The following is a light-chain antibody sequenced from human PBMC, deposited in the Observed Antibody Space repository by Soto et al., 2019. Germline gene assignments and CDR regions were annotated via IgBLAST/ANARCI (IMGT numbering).Light chain of an antibody. CDR3: AAWYDSLNGMV. V-gene: IGLV1-44*01. CDR2: SDN. CDR1: SSKIGRNT. Sequence: QSVLTQPPSASRTPGQRVTISCSGSSSKIGRNTVNWYQHLPGTAPKLLIYSDNQRPSGVPDRLSVSKSGTSVSLDISGLRSDDEADYYCAAWYDSLNGMVFGGGTQRTGL. J-gene: IGLJ2*01.